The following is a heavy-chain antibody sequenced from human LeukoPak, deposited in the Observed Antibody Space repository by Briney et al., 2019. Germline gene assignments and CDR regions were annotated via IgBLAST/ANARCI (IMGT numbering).Heavy chain of an antibody. V-gene: IGHV3-21*01. J-gene: IGHJ4*02. Sequence: GGSLRLSCAASGFTFSSYSMNWVRQAPGKGLEWVSSISSSSYIYYADSVKGRFTISRDNAKNSLYLQMDSLRAEDTAVYYCARDGDIVVVPAAFEGYFDYWGQGTLVTASS. CDR2: ISSSSYI. CDR3: ARDGDIVVVPAAFEGYFDY. D-gene: IGHD2-2*01. CDR1: GFTFSSYS.